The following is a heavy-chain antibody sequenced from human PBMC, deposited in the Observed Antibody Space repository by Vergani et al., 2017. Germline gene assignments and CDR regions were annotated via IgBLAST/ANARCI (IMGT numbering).Heavy chain of an antibody. CDR2: IYSGGCT. CDR3: AKGEIVVVVAACFDY. V-gene: IGHV3-53*01. D-gene: IGHD2-15*01. Sequence: EVQLVESGGGLIQPGGSLRLSCAASGFTVSSNYMSWVRQAPGKGLEWVSVIYSGGCTYYADSVKGRFTISRDNSKNTLYLQMNSLRAEDTAVYYCAKGEIVVVVAACFDYWGQGTLVTVSS. J-gene: IGHJ4*02. CDR1: GFTVSSNY.